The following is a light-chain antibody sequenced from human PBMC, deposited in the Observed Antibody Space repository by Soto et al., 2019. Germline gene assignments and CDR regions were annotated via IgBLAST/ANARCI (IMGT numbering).Light chain of an antibody. CDR3: QHYGSSPPSST. J-gene: IGKJ5*01. CDR1: QSVNSNY. V-gene: IGKV3-20*01. CDR2: GAS. Sequence: EIVLTQSPGTLSLSPGERATLSCRASQSVNSNYLAWYQQRPGQAPRLLIYGASSRATGIPDRFSGGGSETDVTLTISSLQHADFAVYYCQHYGSSPPSSTFGQGTQLEIK.